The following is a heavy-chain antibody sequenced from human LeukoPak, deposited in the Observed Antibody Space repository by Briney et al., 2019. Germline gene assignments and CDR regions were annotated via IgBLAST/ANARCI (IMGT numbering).Heavy chain of an antibody. V-gene: IGHV1-46*01. CDR3: ARGGPGYYDSSGYYPDAEYFQH. Sequence: ASVKVSCKASGYTFTSYYMHWVRQAPGQGLEWMGIINPSGGSTSYAQKFQGRVTMTRDTSTSTVYMELSSLRSDDTAVYYCARGGPGYYDSSGYYPDAEYFQHWGQGTLVTVSS. J-gene: IGHJ1*01. CDR1: GYTFTSYY. D-gene: IGHD3-22*01. CDR2: INPSGGST.